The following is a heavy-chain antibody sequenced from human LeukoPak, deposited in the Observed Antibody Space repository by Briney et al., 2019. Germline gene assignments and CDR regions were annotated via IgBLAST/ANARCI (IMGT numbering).Heavy chain of an antibody. D-gene: IGHD6-19*01. Sequence: GGSLRLSCSASGFTFNSYAMSWVRQAPGKGLEWVSAIRGSGGGTYYADSVKGRFTISRDNSKNTLYLQMNSLRDEDTALYYCAKAGIGVVGYFDYWGQGTLVTVSS. CDR3: AKAGIGVVGYFDY. CDR1: GFTFNSYA. J-gene: IGHJ4*02. V-gene: IGHV3-23*01. CDR2: IRGSGGGT.